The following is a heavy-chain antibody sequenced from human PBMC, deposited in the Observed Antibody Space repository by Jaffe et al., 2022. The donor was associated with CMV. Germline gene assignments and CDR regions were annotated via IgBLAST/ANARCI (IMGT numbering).Heavy chain of an antibody. CDR3: ARDHKSGAIYRQINYYYYYGMDV. CDR2: IYYSGST. J-gene: IGHJ6*02. D-gene: IGHD6-25*01. CDR1: GGSISSGGYY. Sequence: QVQLQESGPGLVKPSQTLSLTCTVSGGSISSGGYYWSWIRQHPGKGLEWIGYIYYSGSTYYNPSLKSRVTISVDTSKNQFSLKLSSVTAADTAVYYCARDHKSGAIYRQINYYYYYGMDVWGQGTTVTVSS. V-gene: IGHV4-31*03.